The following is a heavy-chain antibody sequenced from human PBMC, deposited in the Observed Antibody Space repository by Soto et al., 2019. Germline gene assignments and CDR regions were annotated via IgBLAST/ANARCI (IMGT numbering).Heavy chain of an antibody. Sequence: GGSLRLSCAASGFTFSSYAMSWVRQAPGKGLEWVSAISGSGGSTYYADSVKGRFTISRDNSKNTLYLQMNSLRAEDTAVYYCATSSVRVATTHGDYWGQGTLVTVSS. CDR1: GFTFSSYA. J-gene: IGHJ4*02. D-gene: IGHD5-12*01. V-gene: IGHV3-23*01. CDR3: ATSSVRVATTHGDY. CDR2: ISGSGGST.